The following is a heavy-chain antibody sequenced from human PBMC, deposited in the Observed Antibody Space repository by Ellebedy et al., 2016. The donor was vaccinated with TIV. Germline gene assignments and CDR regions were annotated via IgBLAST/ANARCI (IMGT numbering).Heavy chain of an antibody. J-gene: IGHJ4*02. CDR3: ARDHSSGSSAGEDY. V-gene: IGHV4-34*01. CDR2: INHSGST. Sequence: SETLSLXCAVYGGSFSGYYWSWIRQPPGKGLEWIGEINHSGSTNYNPSLKSRVTISVDTSKNQFSLKLSSVTAADTAVYYCARDHSSGSSAGEDYWGQGTLVTVSS. CDR1: GGSFSGYY. D-gene: IGHD5-12*01.